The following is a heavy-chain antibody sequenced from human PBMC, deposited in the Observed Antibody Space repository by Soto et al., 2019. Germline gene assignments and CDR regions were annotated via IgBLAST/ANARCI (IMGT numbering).Heavy chain of an antibody. CDR1: GFTFSSYG. CDR3: AKPHSRTNYYYYMDV. Sequence: GGSLRLSCAASGFTFSSYGMHWVRQAPGKGLEWVAVISYDGSNKYYADSVKGRFTISRDNSKNTLYLQMNSLRAEDTAVYYCAKPHSRTNYYYYMDVWGKGTTVTVSS. D-gene: IGHD2-21*01. J-gene: IGHJ6*03. V-gene: IGHV3-30*18. CDR2: ISYDGSNK.